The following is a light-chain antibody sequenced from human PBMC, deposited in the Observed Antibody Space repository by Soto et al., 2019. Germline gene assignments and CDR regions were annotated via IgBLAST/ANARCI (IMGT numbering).Light chain of an antibody. CDR3: QQYYSTPQT. J-gene: IGKJ1*01. V-gene: IGKV4-1*01. CDR1: QSVLYSSNSKNY. CDR2: WAS. Sequence: DIVMTQSPDSLAVSLGERATINCKSSQSVLYSSNSKNYLAWYQQKPGQPPKLLIYWASTRESGVPDRFSGSGSRTDFTLTISSLQAEDVAVYYCQQYYSTPQTFGQGTKVEIK.